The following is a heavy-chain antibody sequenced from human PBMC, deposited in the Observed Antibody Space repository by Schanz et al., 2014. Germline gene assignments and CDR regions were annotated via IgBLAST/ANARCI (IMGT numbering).Heavy chain of an antibody. V-gene: IGHV4-4*07. J-gene: IGHJ5*02. CDR3: ARGGYCSRTSCYFKGGWFDP. CDR1: GGSISSFY. D-gene: IGHD2-2*01. Sequence: QVQLQESGPGLVKPSETLSLTCTVSGGSISSFYWSWIRQPAGKGLEWIGRIYTNGSTKYNPSLKSRVTMSVDTSKTQFPLKLSSVTAADTAVYYCARGGYCSRTSCYFKGGWFDPWGQGTLVTVSS. CDR2: IYTNGST.